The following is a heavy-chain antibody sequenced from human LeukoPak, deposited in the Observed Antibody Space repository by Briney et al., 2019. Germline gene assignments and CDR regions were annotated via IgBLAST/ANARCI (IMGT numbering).Heavy chain of an antibody. D-gene: IGHD6-13*01. J-gene: IGHJ4*02. V-gene: IGHV4-34*01. CDR2: INHSGST. CDR1: GGPFSGYY. Sequence: SDTLSLTCAVYGGPFSGYYWSWLRQPPGKGLEWIGEINHSGSTNYNPSLKSRVTISVDTSKNQFSLKLSSVTAADTAVYYCARRAIAAAGNDYWGQGTLVTVSS. CDR3: ARRAIAAAGNDY.